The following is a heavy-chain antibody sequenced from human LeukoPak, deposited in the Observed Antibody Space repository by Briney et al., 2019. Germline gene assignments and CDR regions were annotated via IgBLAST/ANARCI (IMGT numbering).Heavy chain of an antibody. CDR1: GFTFSSYA. Sequence: GGSLRLSCAASGFTFSSYAMSWVRQAPGKGLEYVSTVSAGGGSTFYADSMKGRSTISRDNSRSTVYLQMNSLRVEDTAVYYCARGGGLLWLGGFPNCFDTWGQGTLVTVSS. V-gene: IGHV3-23*01. CDR3: ARGGGLLWLGGFPNCFDT. CDR2: VSAGGGST. D-gene: IGHD3-10*01. J-gene: IGHJ5*02.